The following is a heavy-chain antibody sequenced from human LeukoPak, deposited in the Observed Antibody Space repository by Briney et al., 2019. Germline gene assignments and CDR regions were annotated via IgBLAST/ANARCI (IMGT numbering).Heavy chain of an antibody. CDR1: GFTFSSYG. V-gene: IGHV3-33*01. Sequence: GGSLRLSCAASGFTFSSYGMHWVRQAPGKGLEWVAVIWYDGSNKYYADSVKGRFTISRDNSKNTLYLQMNSLRAEDTAVYYCARDYVPRGAAAGTEEFDYWGQGTLVTVSS. CDR3: ARDYVPRGAAAGTEEFDY. J-gene: IGHJ4*02. CDR2: IWYDGSNK. D-gene: IGHD6-13*01.